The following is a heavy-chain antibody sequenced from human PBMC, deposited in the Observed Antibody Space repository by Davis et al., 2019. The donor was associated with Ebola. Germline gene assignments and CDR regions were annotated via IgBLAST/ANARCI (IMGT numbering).Heavy chain of an antibody. J-gene: IGHJ6*02. CDR1: GGSISSSNW. D-gene: IGHD3-3*01. CDR2: IYHSGST. V-gene: IGHV4-4*02. CDR3: ARFRVVIMHYYGMDV. Sequence: SETLSLTCAVSGGSISSSNWWSWVRQPPGKGLEWIGEIYHSGSTNYNPSLKSRVTISVDTSTNQFSLKLSSVTAADTAVYYCARFRVVIMHYYGMDVWGQGTTVTVSS.